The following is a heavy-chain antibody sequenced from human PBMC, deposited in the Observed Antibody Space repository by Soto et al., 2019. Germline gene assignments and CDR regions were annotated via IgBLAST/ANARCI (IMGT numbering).Heavy chain of an antibody. J-gene: IGHJ4*02. CDR1: GFTFSNFA. CDR2: ISASGGTT. CDR3: AKADCGGDCYSFDF. Sequence: GSLSLSCAASGFTFSNFAINWVRQAPGKGLEWVSAISASGGTTYYADSVKGRFTISRDNSKNTLYLQMNSLRAEDTAVYYCAKADCGGDCYSFDFWGQGTLVTVSS. D-gene: IGHD2-21*01. V-gene: IGHV3-23*01.